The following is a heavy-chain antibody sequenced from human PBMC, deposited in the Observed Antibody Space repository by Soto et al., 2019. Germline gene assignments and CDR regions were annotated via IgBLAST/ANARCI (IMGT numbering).Heavy chain of an antibody. CDR3: ARGTVDPLISLNH. CDR1: GGSISSYY. J-gene: IGHJ4*02. Sequence: SETLSLTCTVSGGSISSYYWSWIRQPPGKGLEWIGYIYYSGSTNYNPSLKSRVTISADTSKNQFSLKLSFVTAADTAVYYCARGTVDPLISLNHRGQGTLVTVSS. CDR2: IYYSGST. D-gene: IGHD2-8*01. V-gene: IGHV4-59*08.